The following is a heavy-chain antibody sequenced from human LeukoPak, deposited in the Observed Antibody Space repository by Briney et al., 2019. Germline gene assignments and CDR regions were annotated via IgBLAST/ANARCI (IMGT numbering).Heavy chain of an antibody. J-gene: IGHJ4*02. CDR2: ISGSGGST. CDR3: ANENYFDSSGYPDH. V-gene: IGHV3-23*01. Sequence: GGSLRLSCVVSGFTFSSYAMSWVRQAPGKGLEWVSGISGSGGSTYYADSVKGRFTISRDNSKNTLYPQMNSLRAEDTAVYYCANENYFDSSGYPDHWGQGTLVTVSS. D-gene: IGHD3-22*01. CDR1: GFTFSSYA.